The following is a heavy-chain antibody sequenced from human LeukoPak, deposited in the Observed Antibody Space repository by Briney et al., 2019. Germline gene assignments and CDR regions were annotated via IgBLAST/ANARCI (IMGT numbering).Heavy chain of an antibody. D-gene: IGHD6-19*01. J-gene: IGHJ6*02. CDR1: AFTFSSYW. CDR2: IKQDGSEE. V-gene: IGHV3-7*01. CDR3: ARGLAVAYHDYGMDV. Sequence: GGSLRLSCAASAFTFSSYWMSWVRQAPGKGLQWVANIKQDGSEEYYVDSVKGRFTISRDNAKNSLYLQMNSLRAEDTAVYYCARGLAVAYHDYGMDVWGQGTTVIVSS.